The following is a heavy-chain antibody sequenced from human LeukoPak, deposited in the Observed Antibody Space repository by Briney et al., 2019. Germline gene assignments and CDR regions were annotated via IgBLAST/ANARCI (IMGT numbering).Heavy chain of an antibody. D-gene: IGHD2-2*01. CDR2: INTNTGNP. Sequence: GASVKVSCKASGYTFTSYAMNWVRQAPGQGLEWMGWINTNTGNPTYAQGFTGRFVFSLDTSVSTAYLQISSLKAEDTAVYYCARRSVVPAAIWGFFATEFDYWGQGTLVTVSS. J-gene: IGHJ4*02. CDR1: GYTFTSYA. V-gene: IGHV7-4-1*02. CDR3: ARRSVVPAAIWGFFATEFDY.